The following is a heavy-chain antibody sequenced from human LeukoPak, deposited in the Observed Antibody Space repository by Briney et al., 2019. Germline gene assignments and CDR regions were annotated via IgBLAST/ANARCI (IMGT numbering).Heavy chain of an antibody. D-gene: IGHD6-6*01. V-gene: IGHV4-61*02. CDR3: AREGSMTARPFVSIDY. J-gene: IGHJ4*02. CDR2: IHTSGSV. Sequence: SETLSLTCTVSGGSISSSSYYWSWVRQPAGKGLEWIGRIHTSGSVDYNPSLKSRVTMSVDTSKKQFSLTLSSVTAADTAMYYCAREGSMTARPFVSIDYWGQGTLVTVSS. CDR1: GGSISSSSYY.